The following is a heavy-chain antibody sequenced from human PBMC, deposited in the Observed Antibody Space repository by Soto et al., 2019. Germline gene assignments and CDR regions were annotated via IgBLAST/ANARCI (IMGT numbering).Heavy chain of an antibody. J-gene: IGHJ4*02. CDR3: AKDLMSGSLDY. CDR2: IKSKTDGGTT. CDR1: GFTFSNAW. V-gene: IGHV3-15*07. Sequence: GGSLRLSCAAPGFTFSNAWINWVRQAPGKGLEWVGRIKSKTDGGTTDFAAPVKGRFAISRDDSKNMVYLQMNSLKTEDTAVYYCAKDLMSGSLDYWGQGTLVTVSS.